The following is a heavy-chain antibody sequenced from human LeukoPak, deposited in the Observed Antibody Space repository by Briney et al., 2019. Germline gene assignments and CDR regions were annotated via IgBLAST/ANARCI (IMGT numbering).Heavy chain of an antibody. V-gene: IGHV3-30*02. CDR1: GFTFSSYG. CDR2: IASDGSHK. Sequence: RSRGSVRLSCAASGFTFSSYGMHWVRQAPGKGLEWVAFIASDGSHKDNTDSVKDRFTISRDNSKYMLYLQMNSLRPDDTAVYYCAKTRNLAAAGYFDSWGQGTLVTVSS. CDR3: AKTRNLAAAGYFDS. J-gene: IGHJ4*02. D-gene: IGHD6-13*01.